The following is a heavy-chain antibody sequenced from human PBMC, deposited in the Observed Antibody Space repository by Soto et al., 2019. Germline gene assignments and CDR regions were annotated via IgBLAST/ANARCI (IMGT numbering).Heavy chain of an antibody. J-gene: IGHJ4*02. CDR3: XXXXXXXXXXQFDY. Sequence: QVQLQESGPGLVKPSETLSLTCTVSGXXVXXXXXXXXXXRQXPGKGLEWIGYIYYSGSTNYNPSLKSRVTISVDTSKNQXSLKLXXXTAXDXXVXXXXXXXXXXXXXQFDYWGQGTLVTVSS. CDR1: GXXVXXXXXX. CDR2: IYYSGST. V-gene: IGHV4-61*01.